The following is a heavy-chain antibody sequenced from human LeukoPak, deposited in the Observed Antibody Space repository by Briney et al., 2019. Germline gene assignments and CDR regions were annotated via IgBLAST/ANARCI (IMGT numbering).Heavy chain of an antibody. CDR2: ISSYNGNT. V-gene: IGHV1-18*01. CDR1: GYTFTSYG. D-gene: IGHD2-2*01. Sequence: EASVKVSCKASGYTFTSYGISWVRQAPGQGLEWMGWISSYNGNTDYAQNLQGRVTITTDTSTSTAYMELRRLRSDDTAVYYCASGYDYFDYWGQGTLVTVSS. J-gene: IGHJ4*02. CDR3: ASGYDYFDY.